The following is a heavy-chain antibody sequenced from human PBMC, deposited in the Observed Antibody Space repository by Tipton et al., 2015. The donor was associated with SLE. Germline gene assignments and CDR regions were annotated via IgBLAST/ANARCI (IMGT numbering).Heavy chain of an antibody. Sequence: SLRLSCAASGFTFSSYGMHWVRQAPGKGLEWVAFIRHDGSNKYYADSVKGRFTISRDNSKNTLYLQMNSLGAEDTAVYYCVGGNFNYEDAVDVWGRGTMVTVSS. J-gene: IGHJ3*01. CDR3: VGGNFNYEDAVDV. CDR1: GFTFSSYG. D-gene: IGHD1-7*01. CDR2: IRHDGSNK. V-gene: IGHV3-30*02.